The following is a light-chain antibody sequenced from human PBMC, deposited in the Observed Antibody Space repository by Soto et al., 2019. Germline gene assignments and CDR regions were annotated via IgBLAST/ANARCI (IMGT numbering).Light chain of an antibody. CDR3: MQALQTRPFT. CDR2: LGS. V-gene: IGKV2-28*01. CDR1: QSLLHSNGYNY. Sequence: DIVMTQSPLSLPVTPGEPASISCRSSQSLLHSNGYNYLDWYLQKPGQSPQLLIYLGSNRASGVPDRFSGSGSGTDFTLKISRVEAEDVGVYYWMQALQTRPFTFGPGTKVDIK. J-gene: IGKJ3*01.